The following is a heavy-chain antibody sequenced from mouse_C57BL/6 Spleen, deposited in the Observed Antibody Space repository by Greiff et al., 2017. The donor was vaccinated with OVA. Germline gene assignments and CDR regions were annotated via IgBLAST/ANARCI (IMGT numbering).Heavy chain of an antibody. Sequence: EVQLQESGTVLARPGASVKMSCKTSGYTFTSYWMHWVKQRPGQGLEWIGAIYPGNSDTSYNQKFKGKAKLTAVTSASTAYMELSSLTNEDSAVYYCTRRANWDEYYFDYWGQGTTLTVSS. D-gene: IGHD4-1*01. CDR3: TRRANWDEYYFDY. J-gene: IGHJ2*01. CDR1: GYTFTSYW. V-gene: IGHV1-5*01. CDR2: IYPGNSDT.